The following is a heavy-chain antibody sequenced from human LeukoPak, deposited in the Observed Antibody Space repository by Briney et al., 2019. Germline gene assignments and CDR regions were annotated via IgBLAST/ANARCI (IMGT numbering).Heavy chain of an antibody. D-gene: IGHD4-23*01. J-gene: IGHJ4*02. CDR3: TRPGGNFFFDY. V-gene: IGHV3-74*01. CDR2: INTDGSTT. CDR1: GFTFSSYW. Sequence: GGSLRLSCAASGFTFSSYWMHWVRQAPGKGLVWVSRINTDGSTTNYADSVRGRFTISRDNAKNTLYLQMNSLRAEDTAVYYCTRPGGNFFFDYWGRGTLVTVSS.